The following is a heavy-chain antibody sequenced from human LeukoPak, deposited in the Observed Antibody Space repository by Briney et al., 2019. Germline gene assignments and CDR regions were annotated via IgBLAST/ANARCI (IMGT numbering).Heavy chain of an antibody. D-gene: IGHD6-13*01. J-gene: IGHJ4*02. Sequence: LRLSCTASGFTFGDYAMSWIRQSPGKGLEWIGEINHSGSTTYNPSLKSRVTISIDTSKNQFSLKLNSVTAADTAVYYCASLMLIAAGYDYWGQGNLVTVSS. V-gene: IGHV4-34*01. CDR1: GFTFGDYA. CDR3: ASLMLIAAGYDY. CDR2: INHSGST.